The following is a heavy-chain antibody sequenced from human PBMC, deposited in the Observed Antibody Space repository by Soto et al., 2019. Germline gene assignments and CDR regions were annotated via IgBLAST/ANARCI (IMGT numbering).Heavy chain of an antibody. V-gene: IGHV3-66*01. CDR3: ARDQGVRHYDFWSGYYDYYYYGMDV. Sequence: GSLRLSCAASGFTVSSNYMSWVRQAPGKGLEWVSVIYSGGSTYYADSVKGRFTISRDNSKNTLYLQMNSLRAEDTAVYYCARDQGVRHYDFWSGYYDYYYYGMDVWGQGTTVTVSS. D-gene: IGHD3-3*01. J-gene: IGHJ6*02. CDR1: GFTVSSNY. CDR2: IYSGGST.